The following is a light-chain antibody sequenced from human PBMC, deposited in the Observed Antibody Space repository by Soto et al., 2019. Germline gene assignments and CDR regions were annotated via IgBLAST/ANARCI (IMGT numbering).Light chain of an antibody. CDR1: QSISSW. V-gene: IGKV1-5*03. Sequence: DIQMTQSPSTLSASVGDRVTITCRASQSISSWLAWYQQKPGEAPKLLIYKASSLESGVPSRFSGSGSGTEFTLTISSLQPDDFTAYDCQHYSVYSWTFGQGAKVEIK. CDR2: KAS. J-gene: IGKJ1*01. CDR3: QHYSVYSWT.